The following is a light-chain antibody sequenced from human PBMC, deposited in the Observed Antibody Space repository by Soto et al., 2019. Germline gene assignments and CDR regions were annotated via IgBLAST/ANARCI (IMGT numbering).Light chain of an antibody. V-gene: IGLV2-8*01. CDR3: ISYTDRQSYL. Sequence: QSALTQPPSASGSPGQSVTISCIGTSSDVGGYNYVSWYQQHPGKAPKLIISEVSKRPSGVPDRFSGSKSGNTASLTVSGLQAEDEADYFCISYTDRQSYLFGTGTKLTVL. CDR2: EVS. CDR1: SSDVGGYNY. J-gene: IGLJ1*01.